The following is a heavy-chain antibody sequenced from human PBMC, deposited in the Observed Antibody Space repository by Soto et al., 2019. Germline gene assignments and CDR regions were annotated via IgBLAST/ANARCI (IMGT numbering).Heavy chain of an antibody. CDR2: LYYSGHT. D-gene: IGHD5-18*01. J-gene: IGHJ4*02. V-gene: IGHV4-59*01. CDR3: ARRAPMAAIAKYYFDY. Sequence: PSETLSLTCTVSGASISTYYWTWIRQAPGKGLEWIGYLYYSGHTNYNPSLKSRVTMSVDTSKNHFYLTLTSATAADTAVYFCARRAPMAAIAKYYFDYWGQGTLVTVSS. CDR1: GASISTYY.